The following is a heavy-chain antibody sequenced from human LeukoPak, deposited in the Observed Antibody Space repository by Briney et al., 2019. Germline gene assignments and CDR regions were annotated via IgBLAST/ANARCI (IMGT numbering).Heavy chain of an antibody. D-gene: IGHD5-18*01. Sequence: SETLSLTCSVYGGSFSGYYWSWIRQPPGKGLEWIGEINHSGSTNYNPSLKSRVTISVDTSKNQFSLKLSSVTAADTAVYYCARGLRYSYGYGPLGYWGQGTLVTVSS. CDR2: INHSGST. V-gene: IGHV4-34*01. CDR3: ARGLRYSYGYGPLGY. CDR1: GGSFSGYY. J-gene: IGHJ4*02.